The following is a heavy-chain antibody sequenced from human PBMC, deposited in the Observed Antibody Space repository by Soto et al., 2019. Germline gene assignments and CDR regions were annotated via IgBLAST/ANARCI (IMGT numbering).Heavy chain of an antibody. CDR3: ARHHIPAPGYVFDI. CDR1: GYRFTSYW. CDR2: IDPGDSYT. Sequence: PGESLKISCEGSGYRFTSYWISWVRQMPGKGLEWMGNIDPGDSYTNYSPSFQGHVTISADKSISTAYLQWNSLKASDTAMYYCARHHIPAPGYVFDIWGQGTMVTVSS. V-gene: IGHV5-10-1*01. D-gene: IGHD6-13*01. J-gene: IGHJ3*02.